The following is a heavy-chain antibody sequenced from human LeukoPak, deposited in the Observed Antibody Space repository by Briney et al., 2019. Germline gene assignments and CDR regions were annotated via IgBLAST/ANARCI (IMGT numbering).Heavy chain of an antibody. D-gene: IGHD1-26*01. Sequence: GESLKISCKGSGYSFTNYWIGWVRQMPGKGLEWMGIIYPGDPDTRYSPSFQGQVTISADKSISTAYLQWSSLKASDTAMYYCARRGPNSGSYRAFDIWGQGTMVTVSS. CDR1: GYSFTNYW. J-gene: IGHJ3*02. CDR2: IYPGDPDT. CDR3: ARRGPNSGSYRAFDI. V-gene: IGHV5-51*01.